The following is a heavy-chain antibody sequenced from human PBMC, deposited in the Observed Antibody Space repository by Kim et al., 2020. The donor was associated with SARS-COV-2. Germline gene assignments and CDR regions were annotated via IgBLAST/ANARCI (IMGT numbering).Heavy chain of an antibody. V-gene: IGHV3-33*01. D-gene: IGHD6-13*01. CDR2: IWYDGSNK. CDR1: GFTFSSYG. Sequence: GGSLRLSCAASGFTFSSYGMHWVRQAPGKGLEWVAVIWYDGSNKYYADSVKGRFTISRDNSKNTLYLQMNSLRAEDTAVYYCARGIYSSSWYDWFDPWGQGTLVTVSS. J-gene: IGHJ5*02. CDR3: ARGIYSSSWYDWFDP.